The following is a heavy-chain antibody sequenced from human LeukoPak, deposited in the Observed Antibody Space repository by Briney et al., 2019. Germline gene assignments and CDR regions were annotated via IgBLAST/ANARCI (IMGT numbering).Heavy chain of an antibody. D-gene: IGHD5-12*01. CDR1: GDSLSEGNYY. J-gene: IGHJ4*02. CDR3: ARHILGSGYDFDY. V-gene: IGHV4-61*02. CDR2: IYTSGTSSGSS. Sequence: SETLSLTCTLSGDSLSEGNYYWSWIRQTAGKGLEWIGRIYTSGTSSGSSNYSPSFKRRVTMSVDTSKNQLSLNLSSVTAADTAMYYCARHILGSGYDFDYWGQGTLVTVSS.